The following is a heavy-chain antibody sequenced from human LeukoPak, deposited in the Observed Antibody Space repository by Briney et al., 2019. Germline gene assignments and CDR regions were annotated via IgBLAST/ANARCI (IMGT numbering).Heavy chain of an antibody. Sequence: TSETLSLTCTVSGGSISRSSYYWGWIRQPPGKGLEWIGSIYYSGSTYYNPSLKSRVTISVDTSKNQFSLKLSSVTAADTAVYYCARDAGPGYCSGGSCYSGGLFFRFDPWGQGTLVTVSS. J-gene: IGHJ5*02. CDR3: ARDAGPGYCSGGSCYSGGLFFRFDP. V-gene: IGHV4-39*07. CDR1: GGSISRSSYY. D-gene: IGHD2-15*01. CDR2: IYYSGST.